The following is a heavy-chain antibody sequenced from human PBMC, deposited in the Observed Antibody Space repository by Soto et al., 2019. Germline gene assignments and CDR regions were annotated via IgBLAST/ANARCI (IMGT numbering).Heavy chain of an antibody. V-gene: IGHV3-23*01. CDR1: GFTFGDYA. CDR2: ISGGGST. CDR3: AKSSSFYSNSPFDY. J-gene: IGHJ4*02. D-gene: IGHD4-4*01. Sequence: EVQLLESGGGLVQPGGSLRFSCAASGFTFGDYAMSWVRQAPGKGLEWVSSISGGGSTNYVDSVKGRFTISRDNSKNTLSLQMKNLRAEDTAVYYCAKSSSFYSNSPFDYWGQGTLVTVSS.